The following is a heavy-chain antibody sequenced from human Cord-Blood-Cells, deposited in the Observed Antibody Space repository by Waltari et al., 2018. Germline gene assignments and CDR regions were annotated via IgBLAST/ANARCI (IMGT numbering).Heavy chain of an antibody. J-gene: IGHJ3*02. CDR2: IKQDGSEK. CDR3: AIVLGYSGYDDAFDI. D-gene: IGHD5-12*01. Sequence: EVQLVESGGGLVQPGGSLRLSCAASGFTFSSYWMSWVRQALGKGKAWVAHIKQDGSEKYYVGSVKGRFTISRDNAKNSLYLQMNSLRAEDTAVYYCAIVLGYSGYDDAFDIWGQGTMVTVSS. V-gene: IGHV3-7*01. CDR1: GFTFSSYW.